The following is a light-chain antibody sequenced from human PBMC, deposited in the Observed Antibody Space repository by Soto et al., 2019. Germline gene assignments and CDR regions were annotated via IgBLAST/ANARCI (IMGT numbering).Light chain of an antibody. V-gene: IGLV2-14*02. CDR1: ISDVGSYDL. CDR3: SSSTTTSNYV. J-gene: IGLJ1*01. Sequence: QSALTQPASVSGSPGQSITISCTGSISDVGSYDLVSWYQQHPGKAPKLMIYQVNRRPSGVSNRFFGSKSGNTASLAISGLQADDEADYYCSSSTTTSNYVFGTGTKLTVL. CDR2: QVN.